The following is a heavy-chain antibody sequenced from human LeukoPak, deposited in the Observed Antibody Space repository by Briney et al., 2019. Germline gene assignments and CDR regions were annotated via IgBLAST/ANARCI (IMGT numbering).Heavy chain of an antibody. CDR3: ARAATYDSSGYYLGP. CDR1: GGSISSYY. CDR2: IYHSGST. J-gene: IGHJ5*02. D-gene: IGHD3-22*01. Sequence: SETLSLTCTVSGGSISSYYWSWIRQPAGKGLEWIGYIYHSGSTYYNPSLKSRVTISVDRSKSQFSLKLSSVTAADTAVYYCARAATYDSSGYYLGPWGQGTLVTVSS. V-gene: IGHV4-59*12.